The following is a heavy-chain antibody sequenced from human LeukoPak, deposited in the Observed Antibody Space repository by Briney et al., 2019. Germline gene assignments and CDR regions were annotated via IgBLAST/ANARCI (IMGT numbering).Heavy chain of an antibody. CDR2: ISAYNGNT. D-gene: IGHD3-10*01. CDR3: AREGPSITMVRGVTPMDWFDP. V-gene: IGHV1-18*04. Sequence: GPVKVSCEASGYTFTSYGISWVRQAPGQGLEWMGWISAYNGNTNYAQKLQGRVTMTTDTSTSTAYMELRSLRSDDTAVYYCAREGPSITMVRGVTPMDWFDPWGQGTLVTVSS. J-gene: IGHJ5*02. CDR1: GYTFTSYG.